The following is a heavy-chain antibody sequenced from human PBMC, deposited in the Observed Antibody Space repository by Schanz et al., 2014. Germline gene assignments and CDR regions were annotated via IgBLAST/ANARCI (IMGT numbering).Heavy chain of an antibody. J-gene: IGHJ2*01. CDR3: ARNRGSGGQNWYFDL. Sequence: EVQLLESGGGLVQPGGSLKLSCAASGLIFSNYVMSWVRQAPGKGLEWISYIGSSSSRIDHADSVKGRFTISRDNAKNSLYLQMNSLRAEDTAVYYCARNRGSGGQNWYFDLWGRGTLVTVSS. V-gene: IGHV3-48*01. CDR2: IGSSSSRI. CDR1: GLIFSNYV. D-gene: IGHD1-26*01.